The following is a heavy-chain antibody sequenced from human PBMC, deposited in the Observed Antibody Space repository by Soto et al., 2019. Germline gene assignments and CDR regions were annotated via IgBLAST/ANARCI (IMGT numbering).Heavy chain of an antibody. D-gene: IGHD3-9*01. CDR2: ISSSSSYI. CDR3: ARDVEYYDILTGYSSLNHPGYYFDY. CDR1: GFTFSSYA. Sequence: PGGSLRLSCAASGFTFSSYAMSWVRQAPGKGLEWVSAISSSSSYIYYADSVKGRFTISRDNAKNSLYLQMNSLRAEDTAVYYCARDVEYYDILTGYSSLNHPGYYFDYWGQGTLVTVSS. V-gene: IGHV3-21*01. J-gene: IGHJ4*02.